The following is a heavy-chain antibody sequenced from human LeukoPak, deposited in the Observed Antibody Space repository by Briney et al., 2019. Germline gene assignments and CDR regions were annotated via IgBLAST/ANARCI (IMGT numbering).Heavy chain of an antibody. V-gene: IGHV4-59*01. J-gene: IGHJ6*02. Sequence: SETLSLTCTVSGGSISSYYWSWIRQPPGKGLEWIGYIYYSGSTNYNPSLKSRVTISVDTSKNQFSLKLSSVTAADTAVYYCARVVAELLGRTYYYYGMDVWGQGTTVTVSS. CDR1: GGSISSYY. CDR3: ARVVAELLGRTYYYYGMDV. CDR2: IYYSGST. D-gene: IGHD2-15*01.